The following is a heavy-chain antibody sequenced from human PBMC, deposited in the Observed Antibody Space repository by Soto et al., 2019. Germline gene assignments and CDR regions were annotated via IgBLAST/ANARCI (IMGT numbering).Heavy chain of an antibody. Sequence: GSLRLSCAASGFTFSSYAMSWVRQAPGKGLEWVSAISGSGGSTYYADSVKGRFTISRDNSKNTLYLQMNSLRAEDTAVYYCAKGPLTIFGVVIQGADYWGQGTLVTVSS. CDR2: ISGSGGST. CDR3: AKGPLTIFGVVIQGADY. CDR1: GFTFSSYA. V-gene: IGHV3-23*01. D-gene: IGHD3-3*01. J-gene: IGHJ4*02.